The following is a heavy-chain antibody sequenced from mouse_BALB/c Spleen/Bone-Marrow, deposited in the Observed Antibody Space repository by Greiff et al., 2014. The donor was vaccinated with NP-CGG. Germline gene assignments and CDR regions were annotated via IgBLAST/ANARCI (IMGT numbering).Heavy chain of an antibody. CDR2: IWGDGST. D-gene: IGHD1-1*01. Sequence: VQRVESGPGLVAPSQSLSIKCTVSGFSLTGYGVSWVRQPPGKGMEWLGMIWGDGSTDYNSALKSRLNISKDNSKSQVFLKMSSLQTDDTARYYCARFYYFLDYWGQGTTLTVSS. CDR1: GFSLTGYG. V-gene: IGHV2-6-7*01. CDR3: ARFYYFLDY. J-gene: IGHJ2*01.